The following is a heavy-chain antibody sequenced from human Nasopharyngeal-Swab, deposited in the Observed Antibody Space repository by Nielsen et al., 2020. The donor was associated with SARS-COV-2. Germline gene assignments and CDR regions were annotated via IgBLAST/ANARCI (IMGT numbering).Heavy chain of an antibody. CDR3: AKDIRRVRWLQLFDY. CDR1: GFTFDDYA. Sequence: SLKISCAASGFTFDDYAMHWVRQAPGKGLEWVSGISWNSGSIGYADSVKGRFTISRDNAKNSLYLRMNSLRAEDTALYYCAKDIRRVRWLQLFDYWGQGTLVTVSS. D-gene: IGHD5-24*01. CDR2: ISWNSGSI. J-gene: IGHJ4*02. V-gene: IGHV3-9*01.